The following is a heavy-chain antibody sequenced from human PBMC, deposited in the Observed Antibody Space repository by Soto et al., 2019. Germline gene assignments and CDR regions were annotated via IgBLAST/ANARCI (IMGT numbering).Heavy chain of an antibody. CDR3: ARGNSGAYYYYYGMDV. CDR1: GYSFTNYW. Sequence: GESLKISCRGSGYSFTNYWIGWVRQMPGKGLEWMGIIYPGDSDTQYSPSFQGQVTISADKSISTAYLQWSSLKASDTAMYYCARGNSGAYYYYYGMDVWGQGTTVPVSS. D-gene: IGHD1-26*01. V-gene: IGHV5-51*01. J-gene: IGHJ6*02. CDR2: IYPGDSDT.